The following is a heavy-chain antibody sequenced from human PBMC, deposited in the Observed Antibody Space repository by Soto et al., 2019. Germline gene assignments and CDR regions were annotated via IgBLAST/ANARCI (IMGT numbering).Heavy chain of an antibody. V-gene: IGHV3-21*01. J-gene: IGHJ6*02. CDR1: GFTFSSYS. CDR2: ISSSSSYI. CDR3: ARDWPYSGGWQYYYYYYGMDV. Sequence: PGGSLRLSCAASGFTFSSYSMNWVRQAPGKGLEWVSSISSSSSYIYYADSVKGRFTISRDNAKNSLYLQMNSLRAEDTAVYYCARDWPYSGGWQYYYYYYGMDVWGQGTTVTVSS. D-gene: IGHD6-19*01.